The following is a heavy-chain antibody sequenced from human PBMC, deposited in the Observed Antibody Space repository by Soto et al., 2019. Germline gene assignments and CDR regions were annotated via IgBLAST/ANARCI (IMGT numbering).Heavy chain of an antibody. CDR3: ARTLVGATPADY. CDR1: GYTFTSYA. CDR2: INAGNGNT. D-gene: IGHD1-26*01. V-gene: IGHV1-3*01. Sequence: QVQLVQSGAEVKKPGASVKVSCKASGYTFTSYAMHWVRQAPGQRLEWMGWINAGNGNTKYSQKFQGRVTITRDTSASTAYMELSSLRSEDTAVYCCARTLVGATPADYWGQGPLVTVSS. J-gene: IGHJ4*02.